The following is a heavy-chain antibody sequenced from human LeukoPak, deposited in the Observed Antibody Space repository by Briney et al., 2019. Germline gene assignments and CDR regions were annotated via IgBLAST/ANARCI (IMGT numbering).Heavy chain of an antibody. Sequence: RASVKVSCKASGYTFTSYYVHWVRQAPGQGLEWMGIINPSGGSTSYAQKFQGRVTMTRDTSTSTVYMELSSLRSEDTAVYYCARESYDYVWGDQTYFDYWGQGTLVTVSS. CDR2: INPSGGST. D-gene: IGHD3-16*01. J-gene: IGHJ4*02. V-gene: IGHV1-46*01. CDR1: GYTFTSYY. CDR3: ARESYDYVWGDQTYFDY.